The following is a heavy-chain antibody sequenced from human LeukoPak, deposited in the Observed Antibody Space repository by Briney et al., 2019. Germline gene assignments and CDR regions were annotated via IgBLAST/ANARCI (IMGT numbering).Heavy chain of an antibody. D-gene: IGHD3-10*01. Sequence: GGSLRLSCAASGFTFSSYWMSWVRQAPGKGLEWVANIKPDGSEKYYVDSVKGRFTISRDNSKNTLYLQMNSLRAEDTAVYYCAKDPLEGVRGVIPSDYWGQGTLVTVSS. J-gene: IGHJ4*02. CDR2: IKPDGSEK. V-gene: IGHV3-7*03. CDR3: AKDPLEGVRGVIPSDY. CDR1: GFTFSSYW.